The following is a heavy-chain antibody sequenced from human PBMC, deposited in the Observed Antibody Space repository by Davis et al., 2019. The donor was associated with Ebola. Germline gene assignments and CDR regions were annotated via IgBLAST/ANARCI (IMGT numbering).Heavy chain of an antibody. D-gene: IGHD3-10*02. CDR1: GGSRSNDY. V-gene: IGHV4-59*12. Sequence: SETLSLTCAVYGGSRSNDYWSLIRQTPGKGLEWIGDIYYSGSTNYNPSLKSRVTISVDTSKNQFSLKLSSVTAADTAVYFCARVGTNYVAYAMDVWGQGTTVTVSS. CDR3: ARVGTNYVAYAMDV. CDR2: IYYSGST. J-gene: IGHJ6*02.